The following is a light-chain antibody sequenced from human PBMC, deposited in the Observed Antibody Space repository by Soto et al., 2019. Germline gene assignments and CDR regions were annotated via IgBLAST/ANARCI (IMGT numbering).Light chain of an antibody. CDR1: QSVSSY. Sequence: ETVLTQSPATLSLSPGERATLSCRASQSVSSYLGWYQQKPGQAPRLLIYDASNRATGIPARFSGSGSGTDFTLTISSLEPADFAVYYCQQYGSSLWTFGQGTKVEIK. CDR2: DAS. J-gene: IGKJ1*01. V-gene: IGKV3-11*01. CDR3: QQYGSSLWT.